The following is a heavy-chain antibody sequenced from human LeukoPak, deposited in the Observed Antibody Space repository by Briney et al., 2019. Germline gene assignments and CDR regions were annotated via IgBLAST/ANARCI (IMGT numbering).Heavy chain of an antibody. CDR3: AAVNIRGVIKGGYDY. D-gene: IGHD3-10*01. J-gene: IGHJ4*02. V-gene: IGHV3-53*01. CDR1: RFTVNSNY. Sequence: PGGSLTLSCAASRFTVNSNYMSWLPQAPGKGLEGVTVIYSGGSTYYADSVKGRFTISRDNSKNTLYLQMNSLRAEDTAVDYCAAVNIRGVIKGGYDYWGQGTLVTVSS. CDR2: IYSGGST.